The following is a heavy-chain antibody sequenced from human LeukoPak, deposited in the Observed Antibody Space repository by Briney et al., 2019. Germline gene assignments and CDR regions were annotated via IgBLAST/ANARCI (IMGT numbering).Heavy chain of an antibody. CDR3: ARVYYDSSGYFPPYYYYYGMDV. V-gene: IGHV1-69*13. CDR2: IIPIFGTA. J-gene: IGHJ6*02. CDR1: GGTFSSYA. Sequence: SVKVSCKASGGTFSSYAISWVRQAPGQGLEWMGGIIPIFGTANYAQKFQGRVTITADESTSTAYMELSSLRSEDTAVYNCARVYYDSSGYFPPYYYYYGMDVWGQGTTVTVSS. D-gene: IGHD3-22*01.